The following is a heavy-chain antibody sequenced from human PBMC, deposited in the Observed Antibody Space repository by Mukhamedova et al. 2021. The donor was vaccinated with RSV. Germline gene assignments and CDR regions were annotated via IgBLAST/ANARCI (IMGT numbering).Heavy chain of an antibody. CDR3: ARRGLGYCSSTSCYGYMDV. CDR2: ST. J-gene: IGHJ6*03. Sequence: STYYNPSLKSRVTISVDTSKNQFSLKLSSVTAADTAVYYCARRGLGYCSSTSCYGYMDVWGKGTTVTVSS. V-gene: IGHV4-39*01. D-gene: IGHD2-2*01.